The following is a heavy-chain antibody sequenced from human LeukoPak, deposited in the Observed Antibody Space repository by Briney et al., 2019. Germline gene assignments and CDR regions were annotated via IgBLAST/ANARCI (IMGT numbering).Heavy chain of an antibody. Sequence: SVKVSCKASGGTFSSYAISWVRQAPGQGLEWMGRIIPILGIANYAQKFQGRVMITADKSTSTAYMELSSLRSEDTAVYYCAPQCRGGSCYLTYWGQGTLVTVSS. J-gene: IGHJ4*02. CDR3: APQCRGGSCYLTY. CDR2: IIPILGIA. D-gene: IGHD2-15*01. CDR1: GGTFSSYA. V-gene: IGHV1-69*04.